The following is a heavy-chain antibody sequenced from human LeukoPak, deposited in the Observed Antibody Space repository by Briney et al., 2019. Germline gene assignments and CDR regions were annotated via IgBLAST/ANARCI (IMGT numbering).Heavy chain of an antibody. D-gene: IGHD6-19*01. V-gene: IGHV3-30*18. CDR1: GFTFSSYG. Sequence: GGSLRLSCAASGFTFSSYGMHWVRQAPGKGLEWVAVISYDGSNKYYADSVKGRFTISRDNSKNTLYLQMNSLRAEDTAAYYCAKDLKRGPPRDSGYWGQGTLVTVSS. CDR3: AKDLKRGPPRDSGY. J-gene: IGHJ4*02. CDR2: ISYDGSNK.